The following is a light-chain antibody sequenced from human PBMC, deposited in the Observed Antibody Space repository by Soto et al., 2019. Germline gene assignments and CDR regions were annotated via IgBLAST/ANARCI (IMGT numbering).Light chain of an antibody. V-gene: IGLV3-21*04. Sequence: SSELTQPPSVSVAPGKTAKITCWGNNIGSKSVHWYQQKPGQAPVLVIYHDSARPSGIPERFSGSNSGNTATLTISRVEAGDEADYYCHVWDSSSDHVVFGGGTKRTVL. J-gene: IGLJ2*01. CDR3: HVWDSSSDHVV. CDR1: NIGSKS. CDR2: HDS.